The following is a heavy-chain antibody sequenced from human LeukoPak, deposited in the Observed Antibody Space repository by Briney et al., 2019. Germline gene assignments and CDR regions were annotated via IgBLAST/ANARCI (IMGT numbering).Heavy chain of an antibody. J-gene: IGHJ4*02. CDR2: ISYDASNK. CDR1: GFTFTNYA. Sequence: GGSLRLSCAASGFTFTNYAMNWVRQAPGKGLEWVAFISYDASNKYYADSVKGRFTISRDNSKNTLFLQMNSLRADDTAVYYCAKDFQSYYDFWSGYYSVPDYWGQGTLVTVSS. CDR3: AKDFQSYYDFWSGYYSVPDY. V-gene: IGHV3-30-3*01. D-gene: IGHD3-3*01.